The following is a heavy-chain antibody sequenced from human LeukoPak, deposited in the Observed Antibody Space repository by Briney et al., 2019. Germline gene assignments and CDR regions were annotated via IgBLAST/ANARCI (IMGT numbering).Heavy chain of an antibody. CDR1: GFTFSSYG. D-gene: IGHD3-22*01. J-gene: IGHJ4*02. CDR2: ISYDGSNI. CDR3: AKPTMIVVVITGELDY. V-gene: IGHV3-30*18. Sequence: GGSLRLSCAASGFTFSSYGMHWVRQAPGKGLEWVAVISYDGSNIYYADSVKGRFTISRDNSKNTLYLQMNSLRAEDTAVYYCAKPTMIVVVITGELDYWGQGTLVTVSS.